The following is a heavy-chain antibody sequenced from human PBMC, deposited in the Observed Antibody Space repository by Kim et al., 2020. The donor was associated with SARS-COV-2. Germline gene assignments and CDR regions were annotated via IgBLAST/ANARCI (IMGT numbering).Heavy chain of an antibody. V-gene: IGHV3-43*01. CDR3: ATRAGSSGYYDDAFDI. Sequence: SVKGRFTISRDNSKNSLYLQMNSLRTEDTALYYCATRAGSSGYYDDAFDIWGQGTMVTVSS. D-gene: IGHD3-22*01. J-gene: IGHJ3*02.